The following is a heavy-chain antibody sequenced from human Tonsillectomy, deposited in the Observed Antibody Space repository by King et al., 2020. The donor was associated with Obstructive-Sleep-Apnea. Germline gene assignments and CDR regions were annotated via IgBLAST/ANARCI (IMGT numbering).Heavy chain of an antibody. Sequence: QLQESGPGLVKPSETLSLTCIVSGGSITSHYWSWIRQPPGKGLMWIGDIYYTGSTDYNSSLKSRVTISVATSKKQFSLNLTSVTAADTGVYYCARAGYCDNGGEIGWYFDLWGRGTLVTVSS. J-gene: IGHJ2*01. CDR1: GGSITSHY. CDR3: ARAGYCDNGGEIGWYFDL. D-gene: IGHD2-8*01. CDR2: IYYTGST. V-gene: IGHV4-59*11.